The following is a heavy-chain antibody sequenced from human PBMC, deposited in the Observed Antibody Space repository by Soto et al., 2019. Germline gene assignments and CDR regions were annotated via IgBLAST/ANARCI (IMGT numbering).Heavy chain of an antibody. CDR3: ARAGYYGSGILL. CDR1: GFTFNSYS. CDR2: ISSSSSTI. J-gene: IGHJ4*02. V-gene: IGHV3-48*02. Sequence: EVQLVESGGGLVQPGGSLRLSCAASGFTFNSYSMNWVRQAPGKGLEWVSYISSSSSTIYYADSVKGRFTISRDNAKNSLYLQMNRLRDEDTAVYYCARAGYYGSGILLWGQGTLVTVSS. D-gene: IGHD3-10*01.